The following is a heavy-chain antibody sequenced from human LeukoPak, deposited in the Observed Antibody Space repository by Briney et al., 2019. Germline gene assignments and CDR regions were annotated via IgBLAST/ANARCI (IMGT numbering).Heavy chain of an antibody. Sequence: SETLSLTCTVSGGSIFSYYWNWIRQPPGKGLEWIGYIYSNGITNYSPSLRSRGTISIATSKNQSSLRLRSVTAADTAIYYCARRAYYDSSGYYPTSGYFDLWGRGTLVTVSS. J-gene: IGHJ2*01. CDR3: ARRAYYDSSGYYPTSGYFDL. V-gene: IGHV4-4*08. CDR1: GGSIFSYY. CDR2: IYSNGIT. D-gene: IGHD3-22*01.